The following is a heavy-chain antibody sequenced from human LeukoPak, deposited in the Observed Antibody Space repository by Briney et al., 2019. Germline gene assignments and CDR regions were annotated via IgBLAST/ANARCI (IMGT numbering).Heavy chain of an antibody. CDR1: GGSISSSSYY. CDR2: IYYSGST. J-gene: IGHJ5*02. CDR3: ARARAAARLSGWFDP. D-gene: IGHD6-6*01. Sequence: PSETLSLTCTVSGGSISSSSYYWGWIRQPPGKGLEWIGSIYYSGSTYYNPSLKSRVTISVDTSKNQFSLKLSSVTAADTAVYYCARARAAARLSGWFDPWGQGTLVTVSS. V-gene: IGHV4-39*07.